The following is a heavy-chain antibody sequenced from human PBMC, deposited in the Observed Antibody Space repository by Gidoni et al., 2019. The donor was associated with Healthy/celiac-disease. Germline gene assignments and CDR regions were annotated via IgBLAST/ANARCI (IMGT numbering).Heavy chain of an antibody. J-gene: IGHJ4*02. D-gene: IGHD3-10*01. V-gene: IGHV4-34*01. CDR2: INHGGGS. CDR3: ARGRYMVRGYQPLSY. Sequence: QVQLQQWGAGLLKPSETLSLTCTVYGGSFSGYYWSWIRQPPGKGLEWIGEINHGGGSNYNPSLKSRVTISVDTSKNHFSLKLTSVTAADTAVYYCARGRYMVRGYQPLSYWGQGTLVTVSS. CDR1: GGSFSGYY.